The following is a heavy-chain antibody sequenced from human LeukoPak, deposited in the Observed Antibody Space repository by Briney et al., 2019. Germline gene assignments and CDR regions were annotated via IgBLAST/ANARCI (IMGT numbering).Heavy chain of an antibody. Sequence: SETLSLTCAVYGGSFSGYYWSWIRQPPGKGLEWIGEINHSGSTNYNPSLKSRVTISVDTSKNQFSLKLSSVTAADTAVYYCARLWIVVVPAAIRYYYYYYGMDVWGQGTTVTVSS. J-gene: IGHJ6*02. CDR1: GGSFSGYY. V-gene: IGHV4-34*01. CDR2: INHSGST. D-gene: IGHD2-2*02. CDR3: ARLWIVVVPAAIRYYYYYYGMDV.